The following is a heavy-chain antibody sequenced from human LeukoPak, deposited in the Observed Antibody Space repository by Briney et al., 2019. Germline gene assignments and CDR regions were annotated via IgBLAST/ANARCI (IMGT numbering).Heavy chain of an antibody. Sequence: ASVKVSCKASGYTFTSYYMHWVRQAPGQGLEWMGIINPSGGSTSYAQKFQGRVTMTRDTSTSTVYMELSSLRSEDTAVYYCARDNGRDGCTLYGVEVWFDPWGQGTLVTVSS. CDR3: ARDNGRDGCTLYGVEVWFDP. CDR2: INPSGGST. V-gene: IGHV1-46*01. CDR1: GYTFTSYY. J-gene: IGHJ5*02. D-gene: IGHD5-24*01.